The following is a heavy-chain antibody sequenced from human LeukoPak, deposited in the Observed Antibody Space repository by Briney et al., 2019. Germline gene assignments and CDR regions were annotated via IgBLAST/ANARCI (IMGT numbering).Heavy chain of an antibody. D-gene: IGHD2-15*01. CDR1: GFTFSNYA. CDR2: ITGSGGST. J-gene: IGHJ4*02. Sequence: PGGSLRLSCVVSGFTFSNYAMNWVRQAPGKGLEWVSGITGSGGSTYYANSVKGRFTISRDNSKNTLYLQMNSLRADDMAVYYCASRYCSGGSCYNRYYFEFWGQGALVTVSS. CDR3: ASRYCSGGSCYNRYYFEF. V-gene: IGHV3-23*01.